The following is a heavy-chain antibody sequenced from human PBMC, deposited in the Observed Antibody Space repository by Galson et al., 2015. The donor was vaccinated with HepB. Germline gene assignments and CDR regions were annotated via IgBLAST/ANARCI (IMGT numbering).Heavy chain of an antibody. V-gene: IGHV1-24*01. J-gene: IGHJ3*02. D-gene: IGHD3-16*01. CDR2: FDPEDGET. Sequence: CKVSGYTLTEISTHWVRQALGKGLEWMGGFDPEDGETIYAQKFQGRVTMTEDTSIDTAYMELSSLTSEDTAVYYCATPTWSDASDIWGQGTMVTVSS. CDR3: ATPTWSDASDI. CDR1: GYTLTEIS.